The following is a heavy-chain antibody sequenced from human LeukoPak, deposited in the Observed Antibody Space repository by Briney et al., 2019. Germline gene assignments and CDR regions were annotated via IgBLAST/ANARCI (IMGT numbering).Heavy chain of an antibody. CDR1: GHTFTSYG. CDR3: ARKALNLGALGY. Sequence: ASVKVSCKASGHTFTSYGISWVRQAPGQGLEWMGWISAYNGNTNYAQKLQGRVTMTTDTSTSTAYMELRSLRSDDTAVYYCARKALNLGALGYWGQGTLVTVSS. D-gene: IGHD3-16*01. J-gene: IGHJ4*02. CDR2: ISAYNGNT. V-gene: IGHV1-18*01.